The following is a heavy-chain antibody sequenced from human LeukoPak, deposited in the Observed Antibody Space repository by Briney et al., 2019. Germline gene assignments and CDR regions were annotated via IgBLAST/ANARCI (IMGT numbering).Heavy chain of an antibody. Sequence: GGSLRLSCAASGFTFSNAWMNWVRQAPGKGLKWVGRIKSKTDGGTTDYAAPVKDRFTISRDDSKNTLYLQMNSLKTEDTAVYYCTTVGCSTTTCYADYWGQGTLVTVSS. CDR1: GFTFSNAW. CDR2: IKSKTDGGTT. J-gene: IGHJ4*02. D-gene: IGHD2-2*01. V-gene: IGHV3-15*07. CDR3: TTVGCSTTTCYADY.